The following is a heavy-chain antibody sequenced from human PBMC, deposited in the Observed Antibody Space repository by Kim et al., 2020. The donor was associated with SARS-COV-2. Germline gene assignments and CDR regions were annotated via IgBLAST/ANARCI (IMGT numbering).Heavy chain of an antibody. CDR1: GFAFDDYA. V-gene: IGHV3-9*01. CDR3: AKDIQSRLWNGMDV. CDR2: ISWNSGSI. J-gene: IGHJ6*02. D-gene: IGHD3-10*01. Sequence: GGSLRLSCAASGFAFDDYAMHWVRQAPGKGLEWVSSISWNSGSIGYADSVKGRFTISRDNAKNSLYLQMNSLRAEDTALYYCAKDIQSRLWNGMDVWGQGTTVTVSS.